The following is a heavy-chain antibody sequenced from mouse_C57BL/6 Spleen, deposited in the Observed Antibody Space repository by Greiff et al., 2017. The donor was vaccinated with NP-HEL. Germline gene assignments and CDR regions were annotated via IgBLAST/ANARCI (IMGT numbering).Heavy chain of an antibody. Sequence: QVQLQQSGAELVKPGASVKLSCKASGYTFTSYWMHWVKQRPGQGLEWIGMIHPNSGSTNYNEKFKSKATLTVDKSSSTAYMQLSSLTSEDSAVYYCARSPANWDYAMDYWGQGTSVTVSS. V-gene: IGHV1-64*01. CDR3: ARSPANWDYAMDY. CDR1: GYTFTSYW. D-gene: IGHD4-1*01. CDR2: IHPNSGST. J-gene: IGHJ4*01.